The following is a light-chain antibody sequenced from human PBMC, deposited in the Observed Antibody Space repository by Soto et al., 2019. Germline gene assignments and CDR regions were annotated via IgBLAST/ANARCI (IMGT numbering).Light chain of an antibody. J-gene: IGLJ1*01. V-gene: IGLV2-14*01. Sequence: QSALTQPASVSGSPGQAITISCTGTSSDFGSYNYVSWYQHHPGKAPKLMIYEVRNRPSGVSNRFSGSKSGTTASLTISGLQADDEADYYCSSYTSSSTLVFGTGTKLTVL. CDR1: SSDFGSYNY. CDR3: SSYTSSSTLV. CDR2: EVR.